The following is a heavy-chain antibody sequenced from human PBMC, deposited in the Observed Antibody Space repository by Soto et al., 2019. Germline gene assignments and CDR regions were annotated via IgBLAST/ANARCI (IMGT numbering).Heavy chain of an antibody. J-gene: IGHJ5*02. CDR3: ARDTHSAGGWFDT. CDR2: IIPIFGTA. D-gene: IGHD2-15*01. V-gene: IGHV1-69*01. Sequence: QAQLEQSGGEVKKPGSSVKVSCKASRVAFSKFIVTWVRQAPGLGLEWVGGIIPIFGTANYAQKFQGRVTITADESTSTSYMEVNNLRSEDTAVYYCARDTHSAGGWFDTWGRGTLVTVSS. CDR1: RVAFSKFI.